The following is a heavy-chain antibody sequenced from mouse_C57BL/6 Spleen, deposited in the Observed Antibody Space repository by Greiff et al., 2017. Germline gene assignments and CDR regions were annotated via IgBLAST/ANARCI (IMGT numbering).Heavy chain of an antibody. V-gene: IGHV1-64*01. J-gene: IGHJ1*03. CDR1: GYTFTSYW. CDR3: IITTVVDGYWYCDV. Sequence: QVQLQQPGAELVKPGASVKLSCKASGYTFTSYWMHWVKQRPGQGLEWIGMIHPNSGSTNYNEKFKSKATLTVDRSSSTAYMQLSSLTSEDSAVYYCIITTVVDGYWYCDVWGTGTTVTVSS. CDR2: IHPNSGST. D-gene: IGHD1-1*01.